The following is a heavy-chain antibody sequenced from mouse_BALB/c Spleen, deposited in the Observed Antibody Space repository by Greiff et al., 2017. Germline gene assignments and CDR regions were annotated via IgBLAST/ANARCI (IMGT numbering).Heavy chain of an antibody. V-gene: IGHV5-17*02. Sequence: EVQGVESGGGLVQPGGSRKLSCAASGFTFSSFGMHWVRQAPEKGLEWVAYISSGSSTIYYADTVKGRFTISRDNPKNTLFLQMTSLRSEDTAMYYCASYYRYDDYAMDYWGQGTSVTVSS. CDR1: GFTFSSFG. CDR3: ASYYRYDDYAMDY. D-gene: IGHD2-14*01. J-gene: IGHJ4*01. CDR2: ISSGSSTI.